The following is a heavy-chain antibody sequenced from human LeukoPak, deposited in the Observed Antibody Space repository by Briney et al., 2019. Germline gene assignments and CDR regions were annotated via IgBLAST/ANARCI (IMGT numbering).Heavy chain of an antibody. CDR1: GYSISSGYH. CDR3: ARIVVAGPIDY. D-gene: IGHD6-19*01. J-gene: IGHJ4*02. CDR2: IYHSGST. V-gene: IGHV4-38-2*01. Sequence: SETLSLTCAVSGYSISSGYHWGWIRQPPGKGLEWIGSIYHSGSTYYKPSLKSRVTISVDTSKNHFSLKLSSVTAADTAVYYRARIVVAGPIDYWGQGTLVTVSS.